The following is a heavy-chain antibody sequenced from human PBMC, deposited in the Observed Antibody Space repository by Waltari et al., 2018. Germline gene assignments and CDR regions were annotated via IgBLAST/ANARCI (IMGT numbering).Heavy chain of an antibody. CDR1: GFTFSSYS. J-gene: IGHJ6*03. Sequence: EVQLVESGGGLVKPGGSLRLSCAASGFTFSSYSMNWVRQAPGKGLEWVSSISSSSSYIYYADSVKGRFTISRDNAKNSLYLQMNSLRAEDTAVYYCARAGERSIVGSTRDYYYYYMDVWGKGTTVTVSS. CDR3: ARAGERSIVGSTRDYYYYYMDV. CDR2: ISSSSSYI. V-gene: IGHV3-21*01. D-gene: IGHD1-26*01.